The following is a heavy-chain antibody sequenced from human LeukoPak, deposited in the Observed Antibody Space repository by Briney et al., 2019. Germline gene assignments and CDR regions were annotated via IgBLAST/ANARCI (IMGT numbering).Heavy chain of an antibody. CDR1: GGSISRYY. J-gene: IGHJ5*02. CDR2: IYYSGST. D-gene: IGHD6-13*01. V-gene: IGHV4-59*01. CDR3: ARVLAAAGTRWFDP. Sequence: SETLSLTCTVSGGSISRYYWSWIRQPPGKGLEWIGYIYYSGSTNYNPSLKSRVTISVDTSKNQFSLKLSSVTAADTAVYYCARVLAAAGTRWFDPWGQGTLVTVSS.